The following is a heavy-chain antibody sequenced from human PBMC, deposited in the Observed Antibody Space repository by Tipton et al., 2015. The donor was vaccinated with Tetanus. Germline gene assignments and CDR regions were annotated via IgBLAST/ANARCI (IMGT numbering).Heavy chain of an antibody. CDR1: GGSVSNGGYS. Sequence: LRLSCAVSGGSVSNGGYSWSWIRQPPGKGLECIGYISHSGRTYYNPSLNSRVKISLDTSMNQVSLTLTSVTAADTALYYCARGVPYSTTMGSDWFDPWGQGTLVTVSS. J-gene: IGHJ5*02. CDR2: ISHSGRT. V-gene: IGHV4-30-2*01. D-gene: IGHD2-2*01. CDR3: ARGVPYSTTMGSDWFDP.